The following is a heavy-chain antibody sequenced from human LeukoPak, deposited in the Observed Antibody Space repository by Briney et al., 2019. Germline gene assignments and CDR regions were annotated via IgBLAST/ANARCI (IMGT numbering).Heavy chain of an antibody. Sequence: GESLKISCKGFGYTFSNYWIGWVRQMPGKGREWMGIIYPDDSDTRYSPSFQGQVTISADKSITTAFLQWSSLKASDTAMYYCAIFGDKYGSGSYGDSWGQGTLVTVSS. J-gene: IGHJ5*01. D-gene: IGHD3-10*01. CDR2: IYPDDSDT. CDR3: AIFGDKYGSGSYGDS. CDR1: GYTFSNYW. V-gene: IGHV5-51*01.